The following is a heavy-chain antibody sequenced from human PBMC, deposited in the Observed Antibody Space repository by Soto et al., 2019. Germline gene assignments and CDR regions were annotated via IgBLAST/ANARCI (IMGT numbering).Heavy chain of an antibody. CDR2: IFHDGTA. J-gene: IGHJ4*02. CDR3: ARLVYDTRLNYMYFDF. Sequence: XETLSLTCAVSGVSISSGNWWTCVRQSPQRGLEYIGEIFHDGTANYYPSFERRVAIPVDTSKNQFSLKLTSVTAADTAIYFCARLVYDTRLNYMYFDFWGQGTLVTVSS. CDR1: GVSISSGNW. V-gene: IGHV4-4*01. D-gene: IGHD3-10*01.